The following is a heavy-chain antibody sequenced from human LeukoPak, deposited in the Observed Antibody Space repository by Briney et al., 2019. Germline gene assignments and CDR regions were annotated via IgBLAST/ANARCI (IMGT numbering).Heavy chain of an antibody. J-gene: IGHJ6*02. V-gene: IGHV3-23*01. CDR3: VKGYSSGWTREYYGMDV. D-gene: IGHD6-19*01. CDR2: TSAGGAGT. Sequence: GGSLRLSCAASGFTFITYAMTWVRQAPGKGLDWVSTTSAGGAGTYYADSVKGRFTISRDNSKNTLYLQMNSLRAEDTALYYCVKGYSSGWTREYYGMDVWGQGTTVTVSS. CDR1: GFTFITYA.